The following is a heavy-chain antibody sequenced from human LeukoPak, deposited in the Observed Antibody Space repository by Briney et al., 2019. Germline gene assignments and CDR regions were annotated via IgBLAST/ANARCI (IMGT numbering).Heavy chain of an antibody. CDR3: ARSHYYDSSGYPSPAFDI. V-gene: IGHV1-8*01. J-gene: IGHJ3*02. CDR2: MNPNSGNT. D-gene: IGHD3-22*01. CDR1: GYTFTSYD. Sequence: ASAKVSCKASGYTFTSYDINWVRQATGQGLEWMGWMNPNSGNTGYAQKFQGRVTMTRNTSISTAYMELSSLRSEDTAVYYCARSHYYDSSGYPSPAFDIWGQGTMVTVSP.